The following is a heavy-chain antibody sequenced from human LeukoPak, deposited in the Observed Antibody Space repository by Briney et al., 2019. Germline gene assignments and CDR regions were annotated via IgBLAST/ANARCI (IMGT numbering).Heavy chain of an antibody. J-gene: IGHJ4*02. CDR3: AKLNPGYSSSWYGY. D-gene: IGHD6-13*01. Sequence: GGSLRLSCAASGFTFSGYAMSWVRRAPGKGLEWVSAISGSGGSTYYADSVKGRFTISRDNSKNTLYLQMNSLRAEDTAVYYCAKLNPGYSSSWYGYWGQGTLVTVSS. CDR1: GFTFSGYA. V-gene: IGHV3-23*01. CDR2: ISGSGGST.